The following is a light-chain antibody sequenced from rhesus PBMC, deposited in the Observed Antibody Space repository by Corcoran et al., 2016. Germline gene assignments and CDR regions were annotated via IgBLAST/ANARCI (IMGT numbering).Light chain of an antibody. CDR2: DAA. CDR3: QQESNWSYS. V-gene: IGKV3-17*02. CDR1: QSVSSR. J-gene: IGKJ2*01. Sequence: EIVMTQSPATLSLSPGERATLSCRASQSVSSRLAWYQQKPGQPPRFLIYDAASRVPGITERFSGSGSGTDFTLTISSLEPEYVAVYFCQQESNWSYSFGQGTKVEIK.